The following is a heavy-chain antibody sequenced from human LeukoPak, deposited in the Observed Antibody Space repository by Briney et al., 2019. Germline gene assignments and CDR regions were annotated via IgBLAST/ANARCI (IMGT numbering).Heavy chain of an antibody. CDR1: GYSISSAYY. CDR3: ATTIAVAGTAFDY. D-gene: IGHD6-19*01. Sequence: SETLSLTCTVSGYSISSAYYWGLIRQPPGKGLEWIGSIYHSGSTYYNPSLKSRVTISVATSKNQFSLRLSSVTAADTAVYYCATTIAVAGTAFDYWGQGTLVTVSS. J-gene: IGHJ4*02. CDR2: IYHSGST. V-gene: IGHV4-38-2*02.